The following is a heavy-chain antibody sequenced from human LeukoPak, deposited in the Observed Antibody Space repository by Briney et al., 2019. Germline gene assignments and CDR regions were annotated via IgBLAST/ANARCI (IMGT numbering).Heavy chain of an antibody. CDR1: GFTFSSYG. J-gene: IGHJ5*02. CDR3: AKPLGGKWLVRFNWFDP. CDR2: ISGSGGST. V-gene: IGHV3-23*01. D-gene: IGHD6-19*01. Sequence: GGSLRLSCAASGFTFSSYGMSWVRQAPGKGLEWVSAISGSGGSTYYADSVKGRFTISRDNSKNTLYLQMNSLRAEDTAVYYCAKPLGGKWLVRFNWFDPWGQGTLVTVSS.